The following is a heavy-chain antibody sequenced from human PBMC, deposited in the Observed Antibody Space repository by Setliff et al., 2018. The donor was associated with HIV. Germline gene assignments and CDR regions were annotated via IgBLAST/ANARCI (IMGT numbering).Heavy chain of an antibody. CDR2: ISWNSGSI. J-gene: IGHJ3*02. V-gene: IGHV3-9*01. D-gene: IGHD1-26*01. CDR3: AKDRYSGFDAFDI. Sequence: PGGSLRLSCAASGFTLGSYWVHWVRQAPGKGLEWVSGISWNSGSIGYADSVKGRFTISRDNAKNSLYLQMNSLRAEDTASYYCAKDRYSGFDAFDIWGQGTMVTVS. CDR1: GFTLGSYW.